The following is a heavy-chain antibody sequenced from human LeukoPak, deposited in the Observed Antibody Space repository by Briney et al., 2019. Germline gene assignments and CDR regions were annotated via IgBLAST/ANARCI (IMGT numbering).Heavy chain of an antibody. Sequence: WGSLRLSCAASGCTFSSYWMHWVRQAPGKGLVWVSRINSDGSSTSYADPVKGRFTISRDNAKNTLYLQMNSLRAEDTAVYYCARGEKDFWSGYEYYFDYWGQGTLVTVSS. CDR2: INSDGSST. J-gene: IGHJ4*02. CDR1: GCTFSSYW. CDR3: ARGEKDFWSGYEYYFDY. D-gene: IGHD3-3*01. V-gene: IGHV3-74*01.